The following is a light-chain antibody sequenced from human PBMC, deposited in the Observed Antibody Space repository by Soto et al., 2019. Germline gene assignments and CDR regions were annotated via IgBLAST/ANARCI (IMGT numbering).Light chain of an antibody. CDR2: EVS. CDR1: SSDVGSYNL. Sequence: QTVVTQPASVSGSPGQSITISCIGTSSDVGSYNLVSWYQQHPGKAPKVLIYEVSERPSGVSNRFSGAKSGNTASLTISGRQAEDEAEYYCCSYAGSRTHVLFGGGTKLTVL. V-gene: IGLV2-23*02. J-gene: IGLJ2*01. CDR3: CSYAGSRTHVL.